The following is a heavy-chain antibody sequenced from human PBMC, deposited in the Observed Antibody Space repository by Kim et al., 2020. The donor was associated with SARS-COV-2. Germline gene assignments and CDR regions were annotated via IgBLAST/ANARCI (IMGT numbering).Heavy chain of an antibody. CDR3: ARDPSSSSKPFDY. Sequence: YYNPSLKSRVTISIDTSKNQFSLKVNSVTAADTAMYYCARDPSSSSKPFDYWGQGALVTVSS. D-gene: IGHD2-2*01. J-gene: IGHJ4*02. V-gene: IGHV4-39*07.